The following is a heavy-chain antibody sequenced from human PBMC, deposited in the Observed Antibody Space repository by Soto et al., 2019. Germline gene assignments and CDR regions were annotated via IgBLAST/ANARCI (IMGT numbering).Heavy chain of an antibody. D-gene: IGHD3-16*01. CDR1: GFTFSSYS. V-gene: IGHV3-23*01. J-gene: IGHJ5*02. CDR3: AKSPAKGEPNWFDP. Sequence: PGGSLRLSCAASGFTFSSYSMNWVRQAPGKGLEWVSAISGSGGSTYYADSVKGRFTISRDNSKNTLYLQMNSLRAEDTAVYYCAKSPAKGEPNWFDPWGQGTLVTVSS. CDR2: ISGSGGST.